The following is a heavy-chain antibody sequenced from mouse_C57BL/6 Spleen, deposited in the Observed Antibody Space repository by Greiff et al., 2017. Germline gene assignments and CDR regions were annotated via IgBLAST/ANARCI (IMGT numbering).Heavy chain of an antibody. CDR2: IYPGDGAT. CDR3: ARWEGDYYAMDY. J-gene: IGHJ4*01. CDR1: GYAFSSYW. D-gene: IGHD4-1*01. Sequence: VQLQQSGAELVKPGASVKISCKASGYAFSSYWMNWVKQRPGQGLEWIGQIYPGDGATNYNGKFKGKATLTADKSSSTAYMQLSSLTSEDSAVYFCARWEGDYYAMDYWGQGTSVTVAS. V-gene: IGHV1-80*01.